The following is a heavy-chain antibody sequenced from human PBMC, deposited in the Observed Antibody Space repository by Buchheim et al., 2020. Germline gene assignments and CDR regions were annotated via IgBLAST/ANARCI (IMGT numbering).Heavy chain of an antibody. CDR3: AKTGAQGYLEY. V-gene: IGHV4-4*02. CDR2: IYQSGTT. Sequence: QVQLQESGPGLVKPSGTLSLTCSVSGASISSRNWWTWVRQSPGKGLEWIGEIYQSGTTNYNPSLKSRVTISMDKSMTQFTLKVNSVTAADTAVFYCAKTGAQGYLEYWGQG. D-gene: IGHD6-13*01. J-gene: IGHJ4*02. CDR1: GASISSRNW.